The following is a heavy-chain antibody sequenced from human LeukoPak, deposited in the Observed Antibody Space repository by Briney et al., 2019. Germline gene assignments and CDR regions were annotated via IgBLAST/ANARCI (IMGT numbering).Heavy chain of an antibody. CDR2: INHSGST. CDR3: ARTDYVWGSYRYTPRWFDP. Sequence: SETLSLTCAVCGGSFSGYYWSWIRQPPGKGLEWIGEINHSGSTNYNPSLKSRVTISVDTSKNQFSLKLSSVTAADTAVYYCARTDYVWGSYRYTPRWFDPWGQGTLVTVSS. D-gene: IGHD3-16*02. J-gene: IGHJ5*02. CDR1: GGSFSGYY. V-gene: IGHV4-34*01.